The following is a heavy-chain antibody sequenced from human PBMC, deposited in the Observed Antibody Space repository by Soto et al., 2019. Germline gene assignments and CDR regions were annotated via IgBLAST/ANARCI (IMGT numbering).Heavy chain of an antibody. V-gene: IGHV6-1*01. CDR3: ARDSFTYYDFWSGYSYGMDV. CDR2: TYYRSKWYN. Sequence: QTDPITGASRVDKDSSTSAAWNCNRQYPSRGLEWLGRTYYRSKWYNDYAVSVKSRITINPDTSKNQFSLQLNSVTPEDTAVYYCARDSFTYYDFWSGYSYGMDVWGQGTTVTVSS. J-gene: IGHJ6*02. CDR1: VDKDSSTSAA. D-gene: IGHD3-3*01.